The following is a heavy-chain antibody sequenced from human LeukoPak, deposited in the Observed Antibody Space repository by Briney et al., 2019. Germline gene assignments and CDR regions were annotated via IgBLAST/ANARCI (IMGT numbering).Heavy chain of an antibody. CDR3: ARRRIDWLFDY. CDR1: GGSISSSSYY. Sequence: SETLSLTCTVSGGSISSSSYYWGWIRQPPGKGLEWIGSIYYSGSTYYNPSLKSRVTISVDTSKNQFSLKVSSVTAADTAVYFCARRRIDWLFDYWGQGTLVTVSS. J-gene: IGHJ4*02. V-gene: IGHV4-39*07. CDR2: IYYSGST. D-gene: IGHD3-9*01.